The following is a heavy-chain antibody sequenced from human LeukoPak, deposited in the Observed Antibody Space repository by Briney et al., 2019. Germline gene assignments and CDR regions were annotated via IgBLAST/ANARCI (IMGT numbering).Heavy chain of an antibody. CDR1: GGSISSSSYY. CDR3: ARDNWNYGSSMDV. D-gene: IGHD1-7*01. V-gene: IGHV4-61*01. CDR2: IYYSGST. Sequence: MPSETLSLTCTVSGGSISSSSYYWGWIRQPPGKGLEWIGYIYYSGSTNYNPSLKSRVTISVDTSKNQFSLKLSSVTAADTAVYHCARDNWNYGSSMDVWGQGTTVTVSS. J-gene: IGHJ6*02.